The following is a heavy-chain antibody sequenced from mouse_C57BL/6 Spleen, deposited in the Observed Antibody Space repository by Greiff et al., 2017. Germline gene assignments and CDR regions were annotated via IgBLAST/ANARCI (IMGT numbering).Heavy chain of an antibody. J-gene: IGHJ1*03. D-gene: IGHD1-1*01. CDR2: ILPGSGST. V-gene: IGHV1-9*01. CDR3: ARRGYGSSYVGYFDV. CDR1: GYTFTGYW. Sequence: VMLVESGAELMKPGASVKLSCKATGYTFTGYWIEWVKQRPGHGLEWIGEILPGSGSTNYNEKFKGKATFTADSSSNTAYMLLRSLTTEDSAVYYCARRGYGSSYVGYFDVWGTGTTVTVSS.